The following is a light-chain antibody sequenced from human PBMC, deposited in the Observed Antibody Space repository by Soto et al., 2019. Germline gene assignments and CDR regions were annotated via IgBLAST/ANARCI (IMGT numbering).Light chain of an antibody. CDR3: SSYTSTTTRV. Sequence: QSVLTQPASVSGSPGQSITISCTGTSSDVGGYNYVSWYQQHPGKGPKLMIHEVSNRPSGVSNRFSGSKSGNTAPLTISGLAAEDEADYYCSSYTSTTTRVFGTGTKVTVL. J-gene: IGLJ1*01. CDR2: EVS. CDR1: SSDVGGYNY. V-gene: IGLV2-14*03.